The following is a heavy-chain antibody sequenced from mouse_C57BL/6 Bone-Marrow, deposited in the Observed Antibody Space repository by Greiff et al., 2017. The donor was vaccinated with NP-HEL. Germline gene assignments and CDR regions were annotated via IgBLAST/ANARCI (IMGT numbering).Heavy chain of an antibody. CDR3: ARGRWLLLYWYVDV. D-gene: IGHD2-3*01. Sequence: QVQLQQPGAELVRPGSSVKLSCKASGYTFTRYWMHWVKQRPIQGLEWIGNIDPSDSETHYNQKFKDKATLTVDKSSSTAYMQLSSLTSEDSAVYYCARGRWLLLYWYVDVWGTGTTVTVSS. V-gene: IGHV1-52*01. CDR2: IDPSDSET. J-gene: IGHJ1*03. CDR1: GYTFTRYW.